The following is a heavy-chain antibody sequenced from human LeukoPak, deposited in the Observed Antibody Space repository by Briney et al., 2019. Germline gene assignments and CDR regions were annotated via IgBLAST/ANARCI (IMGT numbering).Heavy chain of an antibody. CDR1: GGSISSYY. J-gene: IGHJ3*02. D-gene: IGHD3-10*01. CDR3: ARVWHYYGSGSYWDAFDI. V-gene: IGHV4-4*07. CDR2: IYTSGST. Sequence: SETLSLTCTVSGGSISSYYWGWIRQPAGKGLEWIGRIYTSGSTNYNPSLKSRVTMSVDTSKNQFSLKLSSVTAADTAVYYCARVWHYYGSGSYWDAFDIWGQGTMVTVSS.